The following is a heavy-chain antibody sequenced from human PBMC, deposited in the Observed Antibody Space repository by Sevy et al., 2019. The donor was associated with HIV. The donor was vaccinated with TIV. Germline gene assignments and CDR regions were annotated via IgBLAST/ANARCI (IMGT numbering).Heavy chain of an antibody. CDR2: IKQDGSEK. D-gene: IGHD1-26*01. J-gene: IGHJ4*02. CDR3: ARVRWELLPDFDY. CDR1: GFTFSNYW. Sequence: GGSLRLSCAASGFTFSNYWMTWVRQAPGKGLEWVANIKQDGSEKYYVDSVKGRFTISRDNAKNSLYLQMNSLRAEDTAVYYCARVRWELLPDFDYWGQGTLVTVSS. V-gene: IGHV3-7*01.